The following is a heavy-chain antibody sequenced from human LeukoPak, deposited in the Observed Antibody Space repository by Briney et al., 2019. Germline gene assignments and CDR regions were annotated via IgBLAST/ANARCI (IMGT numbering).Heavy chain of an antibody. CDR1: GFTFGDYS. V-gene: IGHV3-49*04. CDR3: SRDGSYYFYYYMDV. D-gene: IGHD1-26*01. Sequence: GGSLRLSCSGSGFTFGDYSMTWVRQAPGKGLEWVGFIRSKASGEPTEYAASVKGRFTISRDDSKSIAYLQMNSLNIEATDVYYCSRDGSYYFYYYMDVWGTGTTVTVSS. CDR2: IRSKASGEPT. J-gene: IGHJ6*03.